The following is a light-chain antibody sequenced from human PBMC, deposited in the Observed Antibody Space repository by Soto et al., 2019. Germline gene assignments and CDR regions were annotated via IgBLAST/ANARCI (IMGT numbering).Light chain of an antibody. CDR3: QSYDADFVI. Sequence: NFMLTQPHSVSESPGKTVTISCTRSSGSIANNYVQWYQQRPGSAPTPVIYENKLRPSGGPGRVSGSTDASSNSASLTISGLQTEDEADYYCQSYDADFVIFGGGTKVTVL. CDR1: SGSIANNY. J-gene: IGLJ2*01. V-gene: IGLV6-57*04. CDR2: ENK.